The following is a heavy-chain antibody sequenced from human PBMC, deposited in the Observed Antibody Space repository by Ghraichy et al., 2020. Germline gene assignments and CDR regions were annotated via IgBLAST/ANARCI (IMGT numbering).Heavy chain of an antibody. D-gene: IGHD4-23*01. J-gene: IGHJ4*02. CDR2: IYYNGDT. Sequence: SETLSLTCTVSGASISRNYWSWIRQPPGKGLEWIGWIYYNGDTNYNPSLKSRVTISVDASKNQFSLKLSSVTAADTAVYYCANGGNSLDSWGQGTLVTVSS. CDR3: ANGGNSLDS. CDR1: GASISRNY. V-gene: IGHV4-59*03.